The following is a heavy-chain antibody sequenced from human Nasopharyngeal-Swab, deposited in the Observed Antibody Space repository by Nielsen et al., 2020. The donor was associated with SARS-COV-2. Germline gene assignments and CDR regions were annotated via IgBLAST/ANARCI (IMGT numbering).Heavy chain of an antibody. V-gene: IGHV3-23*01. J-gene: IGHJ1*01. CDR1: GFTFSSYA. Sequence: GESLKISCAASGFTFSSYAMSWVRQAPGKGLEWDSSISGSGDTTYCADSVKGRFTISRDNSKNTLYLQLNSLRAEDTAVYYCAKGAVGGAVAGTQYFQHWGQGTQVTVSS. D-gene: IGHD6-19*01. CDR2: ISGSGDTT. CDR3: AKGAVGGAVAGTQYFQH.